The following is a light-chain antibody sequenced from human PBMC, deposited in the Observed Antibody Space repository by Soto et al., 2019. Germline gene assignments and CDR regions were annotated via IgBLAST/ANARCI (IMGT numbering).Light chain of an antibody. Sequence: DIVLTQSPGTLYLSPGERATLSCRAIQSVSSGYLAWYQQRPGQAPRLLIYGASTRATGIPDRFSGSGSGTDFTLTTSSLQAEDVAVYYCQQYYSTPRLTFGGGTKVDIK. CDR3: QQYYSTPRLT. J-gene: IGKJ4*01. CDR2: GAS. V-gene: IGKV3-20*01. CDR1: QSVSSGY.